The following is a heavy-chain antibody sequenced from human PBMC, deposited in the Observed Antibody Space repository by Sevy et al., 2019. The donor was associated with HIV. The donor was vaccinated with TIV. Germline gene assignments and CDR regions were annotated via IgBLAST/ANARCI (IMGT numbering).Heavy chain of an antibody. V-gene: IGHV3-23*01. Sequence: ESLRLSCAASGFTFSTYAMTWVRQAPGKGLEWVSVITYSGVNTYYADSVKGRFTISRDNSKNKLYLQMNSLRAEDTAVYYCAKDRVSGTYYTGDFDYWGQGTLVTVSS. CDR3: AKDRVSGTYYTGDFDY. D-gene: IGHD3-10*01. CDR2: ITYSGVNT. CDR1: GFTFSTYA. J-gene: IGHJ4*02.